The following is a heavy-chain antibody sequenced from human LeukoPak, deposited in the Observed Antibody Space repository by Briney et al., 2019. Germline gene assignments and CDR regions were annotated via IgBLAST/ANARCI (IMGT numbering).Heavy chain of an antibody. CDR3: ARHGSGRSAAIWYFDY. Sequence: PSETLSLTCAVSGYSISSGYYWGWIRQPPGKGLEWIGSIYHSGSTYYNPSLKSRVTISVDTSKNQFSLKLSSVTAADTAVYYCARHGSGRSAAIWYFDYWGQGTLVTVSS. J-gene: IGHJ4*02. D-gene: IGHD2-2*02. CDR1: GYSISSGYY. V-gene: IGHV4-38-2*01. CDR2: IYHSGST.